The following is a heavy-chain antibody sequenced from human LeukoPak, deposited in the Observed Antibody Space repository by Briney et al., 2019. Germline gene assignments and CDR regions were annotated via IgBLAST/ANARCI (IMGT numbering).Heavy chain of an antibody. CDR1: GFTFSSYA. J-gene: IGHJ3*02. Sequence: PGGSLRLSCAASGFTFSSYAMSWGRQAPGKGLEWVSAISGSGGSTYYADSVKGRFTISRDNSKNTLYLQMNSLRAEDTAVYYCAKDYPTMIVVVPDAFDIWGQGTMDTVSS. V-gene: IGHV3-23*01. CDR2: ISGSGGST. D-gene: IGHD3-22*01. CDR3: AKDYPTMIVVVPDAFDI.